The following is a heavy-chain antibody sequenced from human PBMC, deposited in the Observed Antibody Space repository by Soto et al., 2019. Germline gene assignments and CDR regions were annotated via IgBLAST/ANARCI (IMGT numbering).Heavy chain of an antibody. CDR2: ISYDGSNK. CDR1: GFTFSSYA. V-gene: IGHV3-30-3*01. Sequence: QVQLVESGGGVVQPGRSLRLSCAASGFTFSSYAMHWVRQAPGKGLEWVAVISYDGSNKYYADSVKGRFTISRDNSKNTLYLQMNSLRAEDTAVYYCARAYSSGWYYPDYWGQEALVTVSS. CDR3: ARAYSSGWYYPDY. D-gene: IGHD6-19*01. J-gene: IGHJ4*02.